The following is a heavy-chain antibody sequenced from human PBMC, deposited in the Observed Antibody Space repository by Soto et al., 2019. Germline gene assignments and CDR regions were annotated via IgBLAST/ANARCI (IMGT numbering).Heavy chain of an antibody. V-gene: IGHV4-39*01. J-gene: IGHJ5*02. D-gene: IGHD3-10*01. CDR2: VYYNENT. CDR1: GGSISSFAYD. Sequence: SETLSLTCSVSGGSISSFAYDWGWIRQPPGKGLEWIGTVYYNENTYYNPSLKSRVTISVDTAKNQFSLNLRSVTAADTAIYFCARRERYYGSPGWFDPWGQGTLVTVSS. CDR3: ARRERYYGSPGWFDP.